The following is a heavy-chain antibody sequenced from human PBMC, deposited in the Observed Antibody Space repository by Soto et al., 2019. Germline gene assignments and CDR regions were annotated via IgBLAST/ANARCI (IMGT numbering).Heavy chain of an antibody. CDR1: GYSFIDYG. D-gene: IGHD1-7*01. CDR3: ARAGRAFRTSHYYYFCMDV. Sequence: QVQLVQSGAEVKKPGASVKVSCKTSGYSFIDYGVGWVRQAPGQGLEWVGWISAYDDDTKYSEKFQGRVTMTTDSSTSTAYMELRSLTSDDTAVYYCARAGRAFRTSHYYYFCMDVWDKGNTVNVSS. J-gene: IGHJ6*03. V-gene: IGHV1-18*01. CDR2: ISAYDDDT.